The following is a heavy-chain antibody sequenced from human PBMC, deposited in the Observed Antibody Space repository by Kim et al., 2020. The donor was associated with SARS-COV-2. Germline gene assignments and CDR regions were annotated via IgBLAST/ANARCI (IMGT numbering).Heavy chain of an antibody. Sequence: SETLSLTCTVSGGSISSYYWSWIRQPPGKGLEWIGDIYYSGSTNYNPSLKSRVTISVDTSKNQFSLTLSSVTAADTAVYYWSRFDALFASWGQGDLVTFS. D-gene: IGHD3-9*01. J-gene: IGHJ4*02. CDR2: IYYSGST. V-gene: IGHV4-59*08. CDR1: GGSISSYY. CDR3: SRFDALFAS.